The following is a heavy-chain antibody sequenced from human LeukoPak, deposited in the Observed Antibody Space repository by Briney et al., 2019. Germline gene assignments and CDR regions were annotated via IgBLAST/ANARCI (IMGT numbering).Heavy chain of an antibody. Sequence: GSLRLSCAASGFTFSSYWMGWVRQSPGKGLEWVANIKPDGSEKYFMDSVKGRFTISRDNAKNALYLEMNSLRAEDTAEYFCARERMYSGSGSTYPYYDYWGQGTLVTVSS. J-gene: IGHJ4*02. V-gene: IGHV3-7*01. CDR3: ARERMYSGSGSTYPYYDY. CDR1: GFTFSSYW. CDR2: IKPDGSEK. D-gene: IGHD3-10*01.